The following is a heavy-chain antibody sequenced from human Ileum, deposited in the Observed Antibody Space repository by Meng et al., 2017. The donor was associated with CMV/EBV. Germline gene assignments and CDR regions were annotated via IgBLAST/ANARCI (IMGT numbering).Heavy chain of an antibody. Sequence: GGSLRLSCAASGFTFSSYEMNWVRQAPGKGLEWVSYISSSGSTIYYADSVKGRFTISRDNAKNSLYLQMNSLRAEDTAVYYCASGIAVAGYYYYYGMDVWGQGNTVNGAS. J-gene: IGHJ6*01. CDR2: ISSSGSTI. CDR1: GFTFSSYE. D-gene: IGHD6-19*01. CDR3: ASGIAVAGYYYYYGMDV. V-gene: IGHV3-48*03.